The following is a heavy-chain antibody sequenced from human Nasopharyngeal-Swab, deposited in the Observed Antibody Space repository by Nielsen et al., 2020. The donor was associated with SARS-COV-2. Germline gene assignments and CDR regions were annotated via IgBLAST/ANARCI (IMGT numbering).Heavy chain of an antibody. CDR1: GFTVSANY. D-gene: IGHD3-3*01. CDR3: ARVSVWSGYYGAVWGYMDV. J-gene: IGHJ6*04. CDR2: IYSDGTT. Sequence: GGSLRLSCAASGFTVSANYMTWVRQAPRKGLEWVSLIYSDGTTSYSDSVKGRFTKSRDDSKNTVYLQMSSLRDEDTAVYYCARVSVWSGYYGAVWGYMDVWGKGTTVTVSS. V-gene: IGHV3-66*01.